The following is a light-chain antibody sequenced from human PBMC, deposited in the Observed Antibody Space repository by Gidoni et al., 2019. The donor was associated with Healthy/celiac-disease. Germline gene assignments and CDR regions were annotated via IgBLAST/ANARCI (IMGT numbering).Light chain of an antibody. V-gene: IGKV4-1*01. Sequence: DIVMTQSPDSLAVSLGERATINCKSSQSVLYRSNNKNYLAWYQQKPGQPPKLLIYWASTRESGVPDRFSGRGSGTDFTLTISSLQAEDVAVYYCQQYYSTPPTFGQGTKVEIK. CDR1: QSVLYRSNNKNY. CDR2: WAS. CDR3: QQYYSTPPT. J-gene: IGKJ1*01.